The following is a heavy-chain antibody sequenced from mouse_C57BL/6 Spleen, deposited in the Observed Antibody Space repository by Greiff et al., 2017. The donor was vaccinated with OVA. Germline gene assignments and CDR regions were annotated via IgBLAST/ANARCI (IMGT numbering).Heavy chain of an antibody. CDR3: ARGRIYVGVNAMDY. CDR1: GYTFTSYW. J-gene: IGHJ4*01. D-gene: IGHD2-3*01. V-gene: IGHV1-69*01. CDR2: IDPSDSYT. Sequence: QVQLKQPGAELVMPGASVKLSCKASGYTFTSYWMHWVKQRPGQGLEWIGEIDPSDSYTNYNQKFKGKSTLTVDKSSSTAYMQLSSLTSEDSAVYYCARGRIYVGVNAMDYWGQGTSVTVSS.